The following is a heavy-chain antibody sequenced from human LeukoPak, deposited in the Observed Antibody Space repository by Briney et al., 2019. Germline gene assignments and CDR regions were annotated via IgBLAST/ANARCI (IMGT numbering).Heavy chain of an antibody. CDR3: ARQWGATGGPFYFDY. J-gene: IGHJ4*02. CDR1: GYTFTSYG. Sequence: ASVKVSCKASGYTFTSYGISWVRQAPGQGLEWMGWIGAYNGNTNYAQKLQGRVTMTTDTSTSTAYMELRSLRSDDTAVYYCARQWGATGGPFYFDYWGQGTLVTVSS. V-gene: IGHV1-18*01. CDR2: IGAYNGNT. D-gene: IGHD1-26*01.